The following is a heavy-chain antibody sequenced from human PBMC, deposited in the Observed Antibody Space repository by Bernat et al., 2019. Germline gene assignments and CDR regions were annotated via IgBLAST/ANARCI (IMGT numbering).Heavy chain of an antibody. V-gene: IGHV3-23*01. J-gene: IGHJ4*02. D-gene: IGHD4-17*01. CDR1: GFTFSSYA. CDR3: VKLPHGDYVAY. Sequence: EVQLLESGGGLVQPGGSLRLSCAASGFTFSSYAMSWVRQAPGKGLEWVSAITSGAGNTYYADSVKGRFIISRDNSRNTLSLQMNSLRAEDTAIYYCVKLPHGDYVAYWGQGTMVTVSS. CDR2: ITSGAGNT.